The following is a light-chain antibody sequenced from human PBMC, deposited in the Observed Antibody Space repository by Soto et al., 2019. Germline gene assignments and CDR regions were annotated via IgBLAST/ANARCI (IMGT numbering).Light chain of an antibody. CDR3: QQYNSYSWT. V-gene: IGKV1-5*03. CDR1: QSISSW. J-gene: IGKJ1*01. Sequence: DIQMTQSPSTLSASVGDRVTITCRASQSISSWLAWYQQKPGKAPKLLIYKASSLQSGVPSRFSGSGSGTEFTLTISSLQPDDLATYYCQQYNSYSWTFGQGNNVEIK. CDR2: KAS.